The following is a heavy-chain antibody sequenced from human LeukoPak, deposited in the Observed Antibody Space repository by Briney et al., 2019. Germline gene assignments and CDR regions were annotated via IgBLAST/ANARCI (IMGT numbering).Heavy chain of an antibody. Sequence: SETLSLTCAVYGGSFSGYHWSWIRQPPGKGLEWIGEIIHSGGTNYNPSLKSRVTISVDTSKNQFSLKLSSVTAADTAVYYCARADARVPDYWGQGTLVTVSS. CDR1: GGSFSGYH. CDR3: ARADARVPDY. CDR2: IIHSGGT. J-gene: IGHJ4*02. V-gene: IGHV4-34*12.